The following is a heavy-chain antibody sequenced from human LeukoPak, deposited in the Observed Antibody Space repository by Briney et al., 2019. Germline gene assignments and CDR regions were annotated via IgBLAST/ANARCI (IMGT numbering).Heavy chain of an antibody. J-gene: IGHJ4*02. CDR2: IWYDGSNK. Sequence: GGALRLSCAASGFTFSSYGMHWVRQAPGKGLGWVAVIWYDGSNKYYADSVKGRFTISRDNSKNTLYLQMNSLRAEDTAVYYCARGSGYYTPGVIDYWGQGTLVTVSS. CDR1: GFTFSSYG. V-gene: IGHV3-33*01. D-gene: IGHD3-3*01. CDR3: ARGSGYYTPGVIDY.